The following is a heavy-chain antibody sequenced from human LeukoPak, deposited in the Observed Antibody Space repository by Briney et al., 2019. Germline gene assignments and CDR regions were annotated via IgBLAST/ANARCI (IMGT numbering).Heavy chain of an antibody. CDR2: ITPDGSDK. J-gene: IGHJ3*02. CDR3: ARDPQGEAFDM. V-gene: IGHV3-7*01. Sequence: PGGSLRLSCAASGFTFSSYWMGWVRQTPGKGLEWVANITPDGSDKYYVVSVKGRFTISRDNAKNSLYLQMNSLSAEDTAIYYCARDPQGEAFDMWGQGTMVTVSP. CDR1: GFTFSSYW. D-gene: IGHD3-10*01.